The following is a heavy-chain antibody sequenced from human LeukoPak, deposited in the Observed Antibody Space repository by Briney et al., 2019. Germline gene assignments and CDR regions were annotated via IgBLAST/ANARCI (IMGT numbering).Heavy chain of an antibody. CDR1: GFTFSSYA. CDR3: ARAVSTVTESDPFDL. J-gene: IGHJ3*01. CDR2: ISYDGSNK. V-gene: IGHV3-30-3*01. D-gene: IGHD4-17*01. Sequence: GGSLRLSCAASGFTFSSYAMHWVRQAPGKGLEWVAVISYDGSNKYYADSVKGRFTISRDNSKNTLYLQMNSLRAEDTAVYYCARAVSTVTESDPFDLWGQGTMVTVSS.